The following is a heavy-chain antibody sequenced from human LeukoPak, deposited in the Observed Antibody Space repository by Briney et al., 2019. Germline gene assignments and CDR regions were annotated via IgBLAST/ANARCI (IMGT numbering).Heavy chain of an antibody. CDR2: IYYSGST. CDR1: GGSISSGGYY. Sequence: SETLSLTCTVSGGSISSGGYYWSWIRQHPGKGLEWIGYIYYSGSTYYNPSLKSRVTISVDTSKNQFSLKLSSVTAADTAVYYCAREGTSYHYGSGSRRGVNWFDPWGQGTLVTVSS. V-gene: IGHV4-31*03. D-gene: IGHD3-10*01. CDR3: AREGTSYHYGSGSRRGVNWFDP. J-gene: IGHJ5*02.